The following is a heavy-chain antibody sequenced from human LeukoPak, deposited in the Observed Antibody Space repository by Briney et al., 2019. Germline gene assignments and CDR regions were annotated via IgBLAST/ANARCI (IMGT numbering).Heavy chain of an antibody. V-gene: IGHV1-46*01. D-gene: IGHD1-1*01. J-gene: IGHJ4*02. CDR3: ARRGVGTHFDY. CDR2: INPSGGTT. CDR1: GYIFTSYN. Sequence: ASVKVSCKASGYIFTSYNIYWVRQAPGQGLEWMGIINPSGGTTNYAQKFKGRVTMTRDTSTSTVYMELSSLRSEDTAVYYCARRGVGTHFDYWGQGSLVTVSS.